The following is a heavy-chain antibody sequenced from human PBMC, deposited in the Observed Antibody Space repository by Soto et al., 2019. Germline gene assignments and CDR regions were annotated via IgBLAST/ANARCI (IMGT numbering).Heavy chain of an antibody. CDR3: ARGGSGSYRYYYYGMDV. D-gene: IGHD3-10*01. V-gene: IGHV4-38-2*01. CDR1: GYSISSGYY. Sequence: PSETLSLTCAVSGYSISSGYYWGWIRQPPGKGLEWIGSIYHSGSTYYNPSLKSRVTIPVDTSKNQFSLKLSSVTAADTAVYYCARGGSGSYRYYYYGMDVWGQGTTVTVSS. J-gene: IGHJ6*02. CDR2: IYHSGST.